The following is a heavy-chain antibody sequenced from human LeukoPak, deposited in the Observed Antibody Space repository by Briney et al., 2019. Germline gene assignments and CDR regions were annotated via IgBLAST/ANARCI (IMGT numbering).Heavy chain of an antibody. J-gene: IGHJ4*02. CDR1: GFTFGDYA. CDR3: TRGRWFGELLSGY. D-gene: IGHD3-10*01. CDR2: IRSKAYGGTT. Sequence: GGSLRLSCTASGFTFGDYAMSWVRQAPGKGLEWVVFIRSKAYGGTTEYAASAKGRFTISRDDSKSIAYLQMNSLKTEDTAVYYCTRGRWFGELLSGYWGQGTLVTVSS. V-gene: IGHV3-49*04.